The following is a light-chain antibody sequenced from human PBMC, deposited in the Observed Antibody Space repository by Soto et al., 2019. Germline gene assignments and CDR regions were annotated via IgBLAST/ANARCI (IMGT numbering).Light chain of an antibody. V-gene: IGLV2-14*01. J-gene: IGLJ2*01. CDR2: DVS. CDR3: SSYTSSSTSVV. CDR1: SSDVGGYNY. Sequence: QSALTQPASVSGSPGQSITISCTGTSSDVGGYNYVSWYQQHPGKAPKLMIYDVSNRPSGVSNRFSGSKSGNTASLTISGLHAEDEADYYCSSYTSSSTSVVFGGGTKVTV.